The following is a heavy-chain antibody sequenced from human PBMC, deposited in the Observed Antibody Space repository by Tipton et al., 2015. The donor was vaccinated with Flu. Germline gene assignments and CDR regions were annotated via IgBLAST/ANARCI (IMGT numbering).Heavy chain of an antibody. CDR3: ARGSGSGTYMIFDY. D-gene: IGHD3-10*01. J-gene: IGHJ4*02. Sequence: LRLSCTVSGGSMSSFYWTWIRQPAGKGLEWIGRTYTSGSTKYNPSLKSRVTMSVDTSKNHFSLKLSSVTAADTAVYYCARGSGSGTYMIFDYWGPGTLVTVSS. CDR1: GGSMSSFY. V-gene: IGHV4-4*07. CDR2: TYTSGST.